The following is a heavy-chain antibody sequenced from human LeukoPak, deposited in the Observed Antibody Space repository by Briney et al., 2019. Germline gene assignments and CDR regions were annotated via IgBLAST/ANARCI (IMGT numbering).Heavy chain of an antibody. CDR2: ISSSSSYI. D-gene: IGHD2-21*02. V-gene: IGHV3-21*01. CDR1: GFTFSTYS. CDR3: ARFDAVTATLFDY. J-gene: IGHJ4*02. Sequence: GGSLRLSCAVSGFTFSTYSMNWVRQAPGKGLEWVSSISSSSSYIYYADSVKGRFTISRDNAKNSLYLQMNSLRAEDTAVYYCARFDAVTATLFDYWGQGTLVTVSS.